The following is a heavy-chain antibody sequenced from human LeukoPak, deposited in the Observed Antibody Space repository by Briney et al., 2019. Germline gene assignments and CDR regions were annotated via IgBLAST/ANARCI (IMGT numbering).Heavy chain of an antibody. V-gene: IGHV3-7*01. Sequence: GGSLRLSCAASRFTFSSYWMSWMRQAPGKGLEWVANIKYDGNEEYYVDSVKGRFTISRDNAKNSLYLQLNRLRGEDTAVYDXXXXGAAPGSFDYWGQGTLVTVSP. D-gene: IGHD1-1*01. CDR1: RFTFSSYW. J-gene: IGHJ4*02. CDR2: IKYDGNEE. CDR3: XXXGAAPGSFDY.